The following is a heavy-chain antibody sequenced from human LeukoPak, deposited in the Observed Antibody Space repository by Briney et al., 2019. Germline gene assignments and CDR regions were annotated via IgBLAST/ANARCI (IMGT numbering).Heavy chain of an antibody. CDR2: IYTSGST. Sequence: SETLSLTCTASGGSISSYYWSWIRQPAGKGLEWIGRIYTSGSTNYNPSLKSRVTISLDTSKNQFSLKLSSVTAADTAVYYCARKRPWGLSRYFDYWGQGTLVTVSS. J-gene: IGHJ4*02. CDR1: GGSISSYY. D-gene: IGHD7-27*01. V-gene: IGHV4-4*07. CDR3: ARKRPWGLSRYFDY.